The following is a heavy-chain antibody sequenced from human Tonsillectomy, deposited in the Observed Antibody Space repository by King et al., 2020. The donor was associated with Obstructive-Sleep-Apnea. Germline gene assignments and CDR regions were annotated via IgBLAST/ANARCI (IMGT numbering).Heavy chain of an antibody. J-gene: IGHJ4*02. Sequence: VQLVESGGGLVQPGGSLRLSCAASGFNFKMFAMNWVRQFPGKGLEWVSSISGDGGSTYYTDSEKGRFTISRDNSKNTLYLQVKSLRAEGTAIYYCTKDQERYYFGHWGQGTLVTVSS. CDR2: ISGDGGST. V-gene: IGHV3-23*04. CDR3: TKDQERYYFGH. D-gene: IGHD5-24*01. CDR1: GFNFKMFA.